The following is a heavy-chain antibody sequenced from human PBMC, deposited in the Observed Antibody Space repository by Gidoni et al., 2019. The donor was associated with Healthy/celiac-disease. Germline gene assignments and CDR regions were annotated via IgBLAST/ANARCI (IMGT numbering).Heavy chain of an antibody. Sequence: EVQLVESGGGLVKPGGSLRLSCAASGFTFSSYSMNWVRQAPGKGLEWVSSISSSSSYIYYADSVKGRFTISRDNAKNSLYLQMNSLRAEDTAVYYCARDKRAARPTPYYYYYGMDVWGQGTTVTVSS. J-gene: IGHJ6*02. CDR1: GFTFSSYS. CDR2: ISSSSSYI. V-gene: IGHV3-21*01. D-gene: IGHD6-6*01. CDR3: ARDKRAARPTPYYYYYGMDV.